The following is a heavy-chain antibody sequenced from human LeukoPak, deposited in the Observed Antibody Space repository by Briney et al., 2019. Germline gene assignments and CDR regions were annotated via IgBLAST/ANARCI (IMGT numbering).Heavy chain of an antibody. J-gene: IGHJ4*02. CDR3: ARGGGWLTY. CDR1: VGSIRSASNY. V-gene: IGHV4-61*02. CDR2: VYTSGST. D-gene: IGHD5-24*01. Sequence: SETLSLTCAVSVGSIRSASNYCSCVRHPAGKRLEWMGRVYTSGSTNYNPYHPLLKSRITISIDSTKNQFPLKLTSVTAADTAVYYCARGGGWLTYWGQGTLVTVSS.